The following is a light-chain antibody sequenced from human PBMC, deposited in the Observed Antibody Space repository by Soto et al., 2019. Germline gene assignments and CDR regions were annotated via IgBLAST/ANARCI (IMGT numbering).Light chain of an antibody. Sequence: EIVLTQSPATLSLSPGERATLSCRASQSVSSYLAWYQQKPGQAPRLLIYDASNRATGIPARFSGSGSGTYFTRTMSSLQPEDFAIYYCLQRSHWPRITVGGGTKVEIK. CDR3: LQRSHWPRIT. V-gene: IGKV3-11*01. CDR2: DAS. J-gene: IGKJ4*01. CDR1: QSVSSY.